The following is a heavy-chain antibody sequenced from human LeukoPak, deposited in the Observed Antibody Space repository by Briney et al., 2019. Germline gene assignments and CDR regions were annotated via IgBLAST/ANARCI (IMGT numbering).Heavy chain of an antibody. D-gene: IGHD6-13*01. CDR3: ARGNGAAAAPGYGMDV. V-gene: IGHV3-30-3*01. CDR2: ISYDGSNK. J-gene: IGHJ6*02. Sequence: GGSLRLFCSPSGFTFSSYAMHWVRQAPGKGLEWVAVISYDGSNKYYADSVKGRFTISRDNSKNTLNLQMNSLRAEDTAVYYCARGNGAAAAPGYGMDVWGQGTTVTVSS. CDR1: GFTFSSYA.